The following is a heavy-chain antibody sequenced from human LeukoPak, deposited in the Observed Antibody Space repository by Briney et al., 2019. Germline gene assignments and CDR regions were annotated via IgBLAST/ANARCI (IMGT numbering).Heavy chain of an antibody. D-gene: IGHD6-19*01. CDR3: ARTSGWSHYIDV. CDR1: GYTFTSYD. V-gene: IGHV1-8*01. J-gene: IGHJ6*03. CDR2: MNPNSGNT. Sequence: ASVKVSCKAAGYTFTSYDINWARQAIGQGLEWMGWMNPNSGNTGYAQKFQGRVNMTRNTSISTAHMELSSLRSEDTAVYYCARTSGWSHYIDVWGKGTTVTVSS.